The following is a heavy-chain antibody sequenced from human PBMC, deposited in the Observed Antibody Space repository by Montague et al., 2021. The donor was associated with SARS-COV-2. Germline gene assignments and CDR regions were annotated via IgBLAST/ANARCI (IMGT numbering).Heavy chain of an antibody. D-gene: IGHD3-10*01. CDR1: GGSFSGHY. V-gene: IGHV4-34*01. CDR2: LYHSGST. Sequence: SETLSLTCAVSGGSFSGHYWNWIRQPPGKGLEWIGELYHSGSTNNNPSLKSRVTMSVDTSKNQFSLKLSSVAAADTAVYYCARGARQGYGCRLGSFDYWGQGTLVTVSS. J-gene: IGHJ4*02. CDR3: ARGARQGYGCRLGSFDY.